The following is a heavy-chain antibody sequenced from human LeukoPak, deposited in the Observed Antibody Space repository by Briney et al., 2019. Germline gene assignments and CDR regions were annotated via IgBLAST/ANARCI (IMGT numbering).Heavy chain of an antibody. CDR1: GFTFSSYA. D-gene: IGHD2-21*01. V-gene: IGHV3-23*01. Sequence: GGSLRLSCAASGFTFSSYAMSWVRQAPGKVLEWVSAISGSGGSTYHADSVKGRFTISRDSSKNTLFLQMTRLRPEDAAVYYCAKAPVTTCRGAYCYPFDYWGQGTLVTVSS. CDR2: ISGSGGST. CDR3: AKAPVTTCRGAYCYPFDY. J-gene: IGHJ4*02.